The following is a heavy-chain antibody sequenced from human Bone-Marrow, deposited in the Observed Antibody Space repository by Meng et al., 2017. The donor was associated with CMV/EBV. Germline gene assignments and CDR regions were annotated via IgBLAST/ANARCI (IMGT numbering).Heavy chain of an antibody. V-gene: IGHV1-8*01. CDR3: ARDGGIAAAGLGYYYGMDV. Sequence: ASVKVSCKASGYTFTSYDINWVRQATGQGLEWMGWMNPNSGNTGYAQKFQGRVTMTTDTSTSTAYMELRSLRSDDTAVYYCARDGGIAAAGLGYYYGMDVWGQGTTVTVSS. CDR2: MNPNSGNT. D-gene: IGHD6-13*01. J-gene: IGHJ6*02. CDR1: GYTFTSYD.